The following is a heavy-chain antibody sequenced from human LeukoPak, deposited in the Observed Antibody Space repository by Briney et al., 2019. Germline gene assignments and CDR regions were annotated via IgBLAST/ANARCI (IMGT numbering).Heavy chain of an antibody. J-gene: IGHJ6*02. CDR2: ISGSGGST. D-gene: IGHD5-24*01. Sequence: GGSLRLSCAASGFTFSSYAMSWVRQAPGKGLEWVSAISGSGGSTYYADSVKGRFTISRDNSKNTLYLQMNSLRAEDTAVHYCAKDSGGYKLLYYYYYGMDVWGQGTTVTVSS. CDR3: AKDSGGYKLLYYYYYGMDV. V-gene: IGHV3-23*01. CDR1: GFTFSSYA.